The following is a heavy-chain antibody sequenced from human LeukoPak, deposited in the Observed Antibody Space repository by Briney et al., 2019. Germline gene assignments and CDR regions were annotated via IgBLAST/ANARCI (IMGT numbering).Heavy chain of an antibody. V-gene: IGHV3-7*01. J-gene: IGHJ4*02. CDR2: INQDGSEK. CDR1: GFTFTTFW. CDR3: ARNLPHDY. Sequence: PGGSLRLSCAASGFTFTTFWMSWVRQAPGKGLEGVADINQDGSEKYYVGSVKGRFTISRDDAKISLYLLMNSLRAEDTAVYYCARNLPHDYWGQGTLVTVSS.